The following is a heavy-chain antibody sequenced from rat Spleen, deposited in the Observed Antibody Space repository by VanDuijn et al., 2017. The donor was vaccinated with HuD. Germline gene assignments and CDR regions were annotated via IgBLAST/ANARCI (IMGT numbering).Heavy chain of an antibody. CDR2: IWTGGNT. J-gene: IGHJ2*01. V-gene: IGHV2-43*01. CDR1: GFSLTDYH. Sequence: QVQLKESGPGLVQPSQTLSLTCTVSGFSLTDYHVSWVRQSPGKGLEWMGVIWTGGNTACNSLLKSRLSNSRDISKSQVFLKMNSLQTEDTATYYCARNNHYFDYWGQGVMVTVSS. D-gene: IGHD1-10*01. CDR3: ARNNHYFDY.